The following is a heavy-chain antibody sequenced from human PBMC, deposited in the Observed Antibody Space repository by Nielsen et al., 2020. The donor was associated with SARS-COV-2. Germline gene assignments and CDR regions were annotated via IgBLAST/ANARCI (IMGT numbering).Heavy chain of an antibody. J-gene: IGHJ4*02. D-gene: IGHD3-22*01. CDR1: GFTFSSYA. Sequence: GESLKISCAASGFTFSSYAMHWVRQAPGKGLEWVAVISYDGSNKYYADSVKGRFTISRDNSKNTLYLQMNSLRAEDTAVYYCARGYYYDSSGYYAGDYWGQGTLVTVSS. V-gene: IGHV3-30*04. CDR2: ISYDGSNK. CDR3: ARGYYYDSSGYYAGDY.